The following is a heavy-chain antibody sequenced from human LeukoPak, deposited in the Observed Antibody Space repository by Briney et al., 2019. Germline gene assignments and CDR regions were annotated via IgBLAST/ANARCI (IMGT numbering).Heavy chain of an antibody. CDR1: GYTFTGYY. D-gene: IGHD6-13*01. Sequence: ASVKVSCKASGYTFTGYYIHWVRQAPGQGLEWLGRISPNSGVTNYAQKFQGRVTMTRDTSVNTVYMELSGLKSDDTGAYYCAREVGYSTSWYGRFDPWGQGTVVTVPS. J-gene: IGHJ5*02. V-gene: IGHV1-2*05. CDR2: ISPNSGVT. CDR3: AREVGYSTSWYGRFDP.